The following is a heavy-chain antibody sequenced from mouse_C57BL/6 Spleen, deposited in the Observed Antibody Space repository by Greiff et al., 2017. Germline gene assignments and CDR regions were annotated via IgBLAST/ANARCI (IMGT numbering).Heavy chain of an antibody. CDR3: ARADGYYGSSYRYYFDY. D-gene: IGHD1-1*01. CDR2: LNPSNGGT. V-gene: IGHV1-53*01. Sequence: QVQLQQPGTELVKPGASVKLSCKASGYTFTSYWMHWVKQRPGQGLEWIGNLNPSNGGTNYNAKFKSKATLTVDKSSSTAYMQLSSLTTEDSAVYYCARADGYYGSSYRYYFDYWGQGTTLTVSS. J-gene: IGHJ2*01. CDR1: GYTFTSYW.